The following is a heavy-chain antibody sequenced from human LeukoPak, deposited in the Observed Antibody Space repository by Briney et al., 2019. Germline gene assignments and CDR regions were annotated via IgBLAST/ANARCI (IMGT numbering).Heavy chain of an antibody. CDR2: IIPILGIA. V-gene: IGHV1-69*04. CDR3: ARDSGYSSSHYYYGMDV. J-gene: IGHJ6*02. D-gene: IGHD6-13*01. Sequence: ASVKVSCKASGGTFSSYAISWVRQAPGQGLEWMGRIIPILGIANYAQKSQGRVTITADKSTSTAYMELSSLRSEDTAVYYCARDSGYSSSHYYYGMDVWGQGTTVTVSS. CDR1: GGTFSSYA.